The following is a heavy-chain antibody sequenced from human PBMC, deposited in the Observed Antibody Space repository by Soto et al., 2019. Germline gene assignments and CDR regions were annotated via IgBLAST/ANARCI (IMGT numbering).Heavy chain of an antibody. J-gene: IGHJ3*02. V-gene: IGHV3-30*04. CDR2: ISYDGRNK. CDR3: AREYDSSGYGYDAFDI. CDR1: GFIFSTYA. Sequence: QVQLVESGGGVVQPWRSLRLSCAASGFIFSTYAMHWVRQAPGKGLEWVTFISYDGRNKYYADSVKDRFTISRDNSKNTLYLLMNSLRTEDTAVYYCAREYDSSGYGYDAFDIWGQGTMVTVSS. D-gene: IGHD3-22*01.